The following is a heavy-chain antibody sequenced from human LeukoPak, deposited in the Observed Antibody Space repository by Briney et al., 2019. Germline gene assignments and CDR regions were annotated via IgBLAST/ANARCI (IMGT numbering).Heavy chain of an antibody. CDR3: AREGRWLQGGRSDY. Sequence: ASVKVSCKASGGTFSSYAISWVRQAPGQGLEWMGRIIPIFGTANYAQKFQGRVTITTDESTSTAYMELSSLRSEDTAVYYCAREGRWLQGGRSDYWGQGTLVTVSS. CDR1: GGTFSSYA. V-gene: IGHV1-69*05. J-gene: IGHJ4*02. CDR2: IIPIFGTA. D-gene: IGHD5-24*01.